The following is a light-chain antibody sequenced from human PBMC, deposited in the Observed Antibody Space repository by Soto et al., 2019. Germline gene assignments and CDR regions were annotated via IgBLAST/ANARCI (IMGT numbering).Light chain of an antibody. CDR3: QQYGSSGT. CDR2: GAS. CDR1: QSVSSY. V-gene: IGKV3-20*01. Sequence: EIVMTQSPATLSVSPGERATLSCRASQSVSSYLAWYQQTPGQAPRLLIYGASNRATGIPDRFSGRGSGTDFTLTISRLEPEDFAVYYCQQYGSSGTFGQGTKVDIK. J-gene: IGKJ1*01.